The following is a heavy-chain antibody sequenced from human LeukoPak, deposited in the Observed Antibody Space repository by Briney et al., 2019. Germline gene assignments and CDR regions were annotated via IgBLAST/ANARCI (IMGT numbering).Heavy chain of an antibody. CDR3: AKDRDYGDYGRVDAFDI. Sequence: GGSLRLSCAASGFTFSSYAMSWVRQAPGKGLEWVSAISGSGGSTYYADSVKGRFTISGDNSKNTLYLQMNSLRAEDTAVYYCAKDRDYGDYGRVDAFDIWGQGTMVTVSS. D-gene: IGHD4-17*01. V-gene: IGHV3-23*01. J-gene: IGHJ3*02. CDR1: GFTFSSYA. CDR2: ISGSGGST.